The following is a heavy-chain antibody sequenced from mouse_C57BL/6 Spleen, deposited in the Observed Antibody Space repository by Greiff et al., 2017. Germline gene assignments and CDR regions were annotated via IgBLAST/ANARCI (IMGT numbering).Heavy chain of an antibody. J-gene: IGHJ4*01. CDR1: GYTFTSYW. Sequence: VKQSCKASGYTFTSYWMHWVKQRSGRGLEWIGRIDPNSGGTKYNEKFKSKATLTVDKPSSTAYMQLSSLTSEDSAVYYCARGAQVYYAMDYWGQGTSVTVSS. V-gene: IGHV1-72*01. CDR3: ARGAQVYYAMDY. D-gene: IGHD3-2*02. CDR2: IDPNSGGT.